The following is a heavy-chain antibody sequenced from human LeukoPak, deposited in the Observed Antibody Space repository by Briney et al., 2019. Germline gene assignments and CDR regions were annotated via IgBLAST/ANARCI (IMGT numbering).Heavy chain of an antibody. V-gene: IGHV3-30*03. D-gene: IGHD2-15*01. CDR3: ARQIVVVVAAQDY. Sequence: GGSLRLSCAASGFTFSSYGMHWVRQAPGKGLEWVAVISYDGSNKYYADSVKGRFTISRDNSKNTLYLQMNSLRAEDTAVYYCARQIVVVVAAQDYWGQGTLVTVSS. J-gene: IGHJ4*02. CDR2: ISYDGSNK. CDR1: GFTFSSYG.